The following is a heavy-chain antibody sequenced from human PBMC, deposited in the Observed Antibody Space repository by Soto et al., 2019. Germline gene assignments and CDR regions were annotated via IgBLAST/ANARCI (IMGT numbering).Heavy chain of an antibody. CDR3: ARNYDFWSTYYFDY. CDR1: GFTFSSYG. V-gene: IGHV3-33*01. Sequence: GGSLRLSCAASGFTFSSYGMHWVRQAPGKGLEWVAVIWYDGSNKYYADSVKGRFTISRDNSKNTLYLQMNSLRAEDTAVYYCARNYDFWSTYYFDYWGQGTLVTVSS. J-gene: IGHJ4*02. CDR2: IWYDGSNK. D-gene: IGHD3-3*01.